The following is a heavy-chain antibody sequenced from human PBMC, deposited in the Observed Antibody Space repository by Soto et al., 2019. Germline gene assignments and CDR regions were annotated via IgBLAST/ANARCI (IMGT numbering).Heavy chain of an antibody. CDR3: ARGRRSSSWGANWFDP. CDR2: INHSGST. J-gene: IGHJ5*02. Sequence: KPSETLSLTCAVYGGSFSGYYWSWIRQPPGKGLEWIGEINHSGSTNYNPSLKSRVTISVDTSKNQFSLKLSSVTAADTAVYYCARGRRSSSWGANWFDPWGRGTLVTVSS. CDR1: GGSFSGYY. D-gene: IGHD6-13*01. V-gene: IGHV4-34*01.